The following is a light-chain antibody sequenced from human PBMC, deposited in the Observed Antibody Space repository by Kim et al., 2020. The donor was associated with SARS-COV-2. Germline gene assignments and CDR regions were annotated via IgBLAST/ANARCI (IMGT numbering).Light chain of an antibody. CDR3: QKYSSGPRT. CDR1: QGINSY. V-gene: IGKV1-27*01. J-gene: IGKJ1*01. Sequence: DIQMTQSPSSLSASVGDRVTITCRASQGINSYLAWYQQKPGKVPKLLIYSASTLQSGVPSRFSGSGSGTDFTLVISSLQPEDVATYYCQKYSSGPRTFGQGTKVDIK. CDR2: SAS.